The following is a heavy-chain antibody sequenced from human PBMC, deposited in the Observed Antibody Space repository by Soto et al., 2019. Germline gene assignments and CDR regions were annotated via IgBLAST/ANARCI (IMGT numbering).Heavy chain of an antibody. CDR2: ISSSSSYI. D-gene: IGHD3-9*01. J-gene: IGHJ4*02. Sequence: GGSLRLSCAASGFTFSSYSMNWVRQAPGKGLEWVSSISSSSSYIYYADSVKGRFTISRDNAKNSLYLQMNSLRAEDTAVYYCARDPPADILTGYPYFDYWGQGTLVTVSS. CDR3: ARDPPADILTGYPYFDY. CDR1: GFTFSSYS. V-gene: IGHV3-21*01.